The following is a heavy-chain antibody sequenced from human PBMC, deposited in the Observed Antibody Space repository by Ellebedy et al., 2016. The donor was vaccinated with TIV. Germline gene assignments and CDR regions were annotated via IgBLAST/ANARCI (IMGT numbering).Heavy chain of an antibody. J-gene: IGHJ4*02. CDR1: GFTVSGYY. CDR2: IYSGAST. CDR3: ARDGLASVAFDY. D-gene: IGHD6-19*01. Sequence: GESLKISCAASGFTVSGYYMSWVRQAPGKGLEWVSVIYSGASTHYGDSVRGRFTVSRDDSTNTVYLHMNSLRDEDTAVYYCARDGLASVAFDYWGQGTQVSVSS. V-gene: IGHV3-53*01.